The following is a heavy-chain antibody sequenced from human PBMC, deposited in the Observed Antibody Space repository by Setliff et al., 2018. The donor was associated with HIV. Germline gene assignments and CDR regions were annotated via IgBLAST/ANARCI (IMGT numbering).Heavy chain of an antibody. CDR1: GGSMKNFY. D-gene: IGHD3-10*01. CDR3: ARVAKDSSFFSASGPTYFDP. J-gene: IGHJ5*02. Sequence: SETLSPTCNVPGGSMKNFYWSWIRQVPGGRLQWIGHIHYSGIVNYSPSLSSRLTISAQTSKNQFSLTLKSVTTADTALYFCARVAKDSSFFSASGPTYFDPWGHGTLVTVSS. CDR2: IHYSGIV. V-gene: IGHV4-59*01.